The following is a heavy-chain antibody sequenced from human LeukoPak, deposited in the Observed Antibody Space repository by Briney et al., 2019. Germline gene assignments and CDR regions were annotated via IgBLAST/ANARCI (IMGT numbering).Heavy chain of an antibody. CDR1: GYTFTTYG. CDR3: ARDWGVSCRGGTCSMGY. J-gene: IGHJ4*02. D-gene: IGHD2-15*01. Sequence: PWASVKVSCKASGYTFTTYGISWVRQAPGQGLEWMGWISTYDGNANYAQHLQGKVTMTKDTSAGTVYMELRSLRSDDTAIYYCARDWGVSCRGGTCSMGYWGQGTLVTVSS. CDR2: ISTYDGNA. V-gene: IGHV1-18*01.